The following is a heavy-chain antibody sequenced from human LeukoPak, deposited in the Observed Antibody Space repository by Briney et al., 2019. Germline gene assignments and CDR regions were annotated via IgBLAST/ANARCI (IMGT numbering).Heavy chain of an antibody. J-gene: IGHJ4*02. CDR1: GYTFTNYD. V-gene: IGHV1-8*01. Sequence: ASVRVSCKASGYTFTNYDINWVRQATGQGLEWMGWMNPNSGNTGYTQKFQGRVTMTRNTSISTAYMELSSLRSEDTAMYYCARGRYESSGYYCDYWGQGTQVTVSS. CDR3: ARGRYESSGYYCDY. CDR2: MNPNSGNT. D-gene: IGHD3-22*01.